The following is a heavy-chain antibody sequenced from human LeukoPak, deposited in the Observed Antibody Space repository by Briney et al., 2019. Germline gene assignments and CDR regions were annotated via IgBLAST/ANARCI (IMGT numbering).Heavy chain of an antibody. J-gene: IGHJ4*02. CDR2: IKQDGSEK. D-gene: IGHD4-17*01. Sequence: GGSLRLSCAASGFTFSSYWMSWVRQAPGKGLEWVANIKQDGSEKYYVDSVKGRFTISRDNAKSSLYLQMNSLRAEDTAVYYCAREATVTTSAFDYWGQGTLVTVSS. V-gene: IGHV3-7*01. CDR1: GFTFSSYW. CDR3: AREATVTTSAFDY.